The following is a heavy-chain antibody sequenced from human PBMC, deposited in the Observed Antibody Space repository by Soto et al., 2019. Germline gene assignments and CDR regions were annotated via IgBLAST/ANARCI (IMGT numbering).Heavy chain of an antibody. V-gene: IGHV3-53*01. CDR1: VFTVSSNY. CDR3: ARFFLARSGMDV. CDR2: IYSGGST. Sequence: QPRGSLRLSCAASVFTVSSNYMSWVRQAPGKGLEWVSVIYSGGSTYYADSVKGRFTISRDNSKNTLYLQMNSLRAEDTAVYYCARFFLARSGMDVWGQGTTVTVSS. J-gene: IGHJ6*02.